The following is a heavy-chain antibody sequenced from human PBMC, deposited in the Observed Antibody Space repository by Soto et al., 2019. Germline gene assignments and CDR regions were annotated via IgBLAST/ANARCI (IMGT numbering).Heavy chain of an antibody. V-gene: IGHV1-24*01. J-gene: IGHJ5*02. D-gene: IGHD2-15*01. CDR1: GYTLTELS. CDR3: AEFGREGYCSAGSCFA. Sequence: ASVKVSCKVSGYTLTELSMHWVRQAPGKGLEWMGNFDPEDGETIYAQKFQGRVTMTEDTSTDTAYMELSSLRSEDTAVYYCAEFGREGYCSAGSCFAWGQGTLVTVSS. CDR2: FDPEDGET.